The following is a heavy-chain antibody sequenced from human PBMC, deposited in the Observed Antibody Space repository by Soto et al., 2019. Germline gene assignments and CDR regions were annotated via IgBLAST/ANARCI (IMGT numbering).Heavy chain of an antibody. Sequence: GGSLRLSCAASGFTFSNYAMSWVRQAPGRGLEWVATIRQDGGQMYYVDSVKGRFTISRDRAKNSLYLQMNSLTVEDTALYYCSTTGGYWGQGILVTVSS. CDR1: GFTFSNYA. D-gene: IGHD2-8*02. CDR2: IRQDGGQM. V-gene: IGHV3-7*05. J-gene: IGHJ4*02. CDR3: STTGGY.